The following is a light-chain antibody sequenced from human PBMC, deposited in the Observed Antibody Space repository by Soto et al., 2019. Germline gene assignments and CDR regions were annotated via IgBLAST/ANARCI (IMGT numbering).Light chain of an antibody. J-gene: IGKJ5*01. V-gene: IGKV3-15*01. Sequence: IVMTQSPATLSVSPGERATLSCRASQSVSSNLAWYQQKPGQAPRRLLYGASTRATAIPARFSGSGSGTEFTLTLTILQSEDFVIYDCQHYNNGRPSITFGQGTRLEIK. CDR3: QHYNNGRPSIT. CDR2: GAS. CDR1: QSVSSN.